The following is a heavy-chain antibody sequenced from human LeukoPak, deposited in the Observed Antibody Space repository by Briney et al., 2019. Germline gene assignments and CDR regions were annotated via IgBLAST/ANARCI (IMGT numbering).Heavy chain of an antibody. D-gene: IGHD3-16*01. V-gene: IGHV4-39*01. Sequence: SETLSLTCIVSGGSISSSEYYWGWIRQPPGKGLEWIASINYSGRTYYNVSLKSRVTISVDASKNQFSLQLSSVTAADTAVFYCARRGSGKDWFDPWGQGTLVIVSS. CDR2: INYSGRT. CDR1: GGSISSSEYY. J-gene: IGHJ5*02. CDR3: ARRGSGKDWFDP.